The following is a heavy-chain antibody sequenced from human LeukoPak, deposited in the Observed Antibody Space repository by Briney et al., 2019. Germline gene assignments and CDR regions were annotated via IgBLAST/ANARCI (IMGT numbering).Heavy chain of an antibody. Sequence: PGGSLRLSCAASGFSFSSYWMSWVRLAPGKGLEWVANIQSDGSVQQYVDSVKGRLTISRDNAKNSPYLQMNSLRAEDTAVYYCARIPRGSGWSFLDFWGQGTLVTV. J-gene: IGHJ4*02. CDR3: ARIPRGSGWSFLDF. CDR2: IQSDGSVQ. CDR1: GFSFSSYW. V-gene: IGHV3-7*01. D-gene: IGHD6-19*01.